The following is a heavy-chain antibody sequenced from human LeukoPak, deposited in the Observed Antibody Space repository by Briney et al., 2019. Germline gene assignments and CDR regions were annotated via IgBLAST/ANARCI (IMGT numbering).Heavy chain of an antibody. CDR3: ARRGNARTEGAFDI. CDR2: SGHGVT. D-gene: IGHD3/OR15-3a*01. CDR1: GFIFSDSS. Sequence: GGSLRLTCAASGFIFSDSSMNWVRQAPGKGLEWVSSSGHGVTYYADSVKGRFTISRDDAKNSLFLQMNNLRAEDTAVYYCARRGNARTEGAFDIWGQGTMVTVSS. V-gene: IGHV3-21*01. J-gene: IGHJ3*02.